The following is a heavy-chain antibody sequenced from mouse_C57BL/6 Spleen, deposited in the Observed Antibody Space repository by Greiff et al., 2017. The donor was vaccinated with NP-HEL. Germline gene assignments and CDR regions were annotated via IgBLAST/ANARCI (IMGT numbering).Heavy chain of an antibody. D-gene: IGHD1-1*01. CDR3: TRYYYGSSCDY. CDR1: GFTFSNYW. V-gene: IGHV6-3*01. J-gene: IGHJ2*01. Sequence: EVQLVESGGGLVQPGGSMKLSCVASGFTFSNYWMNWVRQSPEKGLEWVAQIRLKSDNYATHYAESVKGRFTISRDDSKSSVYLQMNNLRAEDTGIYYCTRYYYGSSCDYWGQGTTLTVSS. CDR2: IRLKSDNYAT.